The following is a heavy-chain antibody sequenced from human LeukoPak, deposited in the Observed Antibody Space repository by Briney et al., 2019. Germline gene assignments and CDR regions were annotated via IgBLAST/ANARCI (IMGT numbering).Heavy chain of an antibody. J-gene: IGHJ4*02. V-gene: IGHV1-58*01. CDR3: AADLKCRWSFDD. CDR2: IFVGSGNK. Sequence: GTSVKVSCKASGFTFTSSTLQWVRQARGQRLEWIGWIFVGSGNKNYAQKLQGRVTITRDMFTSTDYMDMSTLRSEDTAVYNCAADLKCRWSFDDWRQGTLVTVSS. CDR1: GFTFTSST. D-gene: IGHD3-3*01.